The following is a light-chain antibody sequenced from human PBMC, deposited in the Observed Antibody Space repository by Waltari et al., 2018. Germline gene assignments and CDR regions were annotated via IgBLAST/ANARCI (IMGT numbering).Light chain of an antibody. CDR3: QTGGHGTWV. CDR2: VNSDGSH. CDR1: SGHSSNI. J-gene: IGLJ3*02. V-gene: IGLV4-69*01. Sequence: QLVLTQSPSASASLGASVKLTCTLSSGHSSNIIAWLQQRPEKGPRYLMKVNSDGSHSKGDEIPDRFSGSSSGAERYLTSANRQAEDEADYFCQTGGHGTWVFGGGTTLTVL.